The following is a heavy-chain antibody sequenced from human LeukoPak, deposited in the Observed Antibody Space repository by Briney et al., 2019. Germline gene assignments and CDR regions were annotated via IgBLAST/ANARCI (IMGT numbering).Heavy chain of an antibody. CDR2: IRSRAYGGTT. CDR1: GFTFGDYA. CDR3: TRATAVTPHDAFDI. Sequence: GGSLRLSCTASGFTFGDYAMSWFRQAPGKGLEWVGFIRSRAYGGTTEYAASVKGRFTISRDDSKSIAYLQMNSLKTEDTAVYYCTRATAVTPHDAFDIWGQGTMVTVSS. D-gene: IGHD4-23*01. J-gene: IGHJ3*02. V-gene: IGHV3-49*03.